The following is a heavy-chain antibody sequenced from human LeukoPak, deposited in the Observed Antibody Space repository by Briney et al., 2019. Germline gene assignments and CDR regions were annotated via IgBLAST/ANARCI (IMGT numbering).Heavy chain of an antibody. D-gene: IGHD2-21*01. CDR3: ASFRDTDN. J-gene: IGHJ3*01. Sequence: SGGSLRLSCEVSGLTFSNVWMHWVRQTPGQGLVWVCRINTAGSTVYADPVKGRFTISRDYAKNMVYLQMNSLRTEDTAVYYRASFRDTDNWGRGTMVTVSS. CDR2: INTAGST. CDR1: GLTFSNVW. V-gene: IGHV3-74*01.